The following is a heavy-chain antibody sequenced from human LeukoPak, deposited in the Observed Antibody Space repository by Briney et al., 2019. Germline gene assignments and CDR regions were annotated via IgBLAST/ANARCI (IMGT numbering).Heavy chain of an antibody. D-gene: IGHD5-18*01. CDR3: ARDRIQLWSHDY. V-gene: IGHV3-30*03. CDR2: ISYDGSNK. CDR1: GFTFSSYG. Sequence: PGGSLRLSCAASGFTFSSYGMHWVRQAPGKGLEWVAVISYDGSNKYYADSVKGRFTISRENAKNSLYLQMNSLRAEDTAVYYCARDRIQLWSHDYWGQGTLVTVSS. J-gene: IGHJ4*02.